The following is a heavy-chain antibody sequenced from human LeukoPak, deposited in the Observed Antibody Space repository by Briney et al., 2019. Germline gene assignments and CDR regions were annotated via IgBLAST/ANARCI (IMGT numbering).Heavy chain of an antibody. D-gene: IGHD6-13*01. V-gene: IGHV4-59*01. Sequence: SETLSLTCTVSGGSISSYYWSWIRQPPGKGLEWIGYIYYSGSTNYNPSLKSRVTISVDTSKNQFSLKPSSVTAADTAVYYCARGYSSSWYVDYWGQGTLVTVSS. CDR3: ARGYSSSWYVDY. J-gene: IGHJ4*02. CDR2: IYYSGST. CDR1: GGSISSYY.